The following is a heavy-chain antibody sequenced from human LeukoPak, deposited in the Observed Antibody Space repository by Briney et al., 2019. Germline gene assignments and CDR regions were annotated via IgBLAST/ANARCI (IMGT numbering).Heavy chain of an antibody. Sequence: GGSLRLSCAASGFTFSSYSMNWVRQAPGKGLEWVSSISSSSGYIYYADSVKGRFTVSRENAKNSLYLRMNSLRAEDTAVYYCARGRSGSYCVPFDYWGQGILVTVSS. CDR2: ISSSSGYI. D-gene: IGHD1-26*01. CDR3: ARGRSGSYCVPFDY. J-gene: IGHJ4*02. V-gene: IGHV3-21*01. CDR1: GFTFSSYS.